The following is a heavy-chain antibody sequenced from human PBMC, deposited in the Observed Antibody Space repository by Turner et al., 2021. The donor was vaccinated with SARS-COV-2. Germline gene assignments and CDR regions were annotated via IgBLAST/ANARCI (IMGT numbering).Heavy chain of an antibody. V-gene: IGHV3-21*01. Sequence: EVQLVESGGCLVKPGGSLRLSCAASGFTFSPYSMNWVRQAQGKGLEWVSSISSSSTYIYYADSVKGRFTISRDNAKNALYLQMNSLRAEDTAVYYCARYRRDYDFWSGAYGMGGMDVWGQGTTVTVSS. D-gene: IGHD3-3*01. CDR3: ARYRRDYDFWSGAYGMGGMDV. CDR1: GFTFSPYS. CDR2: ISSSSTYI. J-gene: IGHJ6*02.